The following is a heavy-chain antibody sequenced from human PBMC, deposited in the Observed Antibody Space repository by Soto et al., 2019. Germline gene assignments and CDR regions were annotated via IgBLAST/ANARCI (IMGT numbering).Heavy chain of an antibody. J-gene: IGHJ4*02. D-gene: IGHD2-8*01. CDR1: GFTFRSYA. V-gene: IGHV3-23*01. CDR3: AKKYMKSGDCTNAVCHDAFDY. CDR2: ISGSGGST. Sequence: RSVRRSCAASGFTFRSYAMSWVRQAPGKGLEWVSAISGSGGSTYYADSVKGRFTISRDNSKNTLYLQMNSLRAGDTAVYYCAKKYMKSGDCTNAVCHDAFDYWGQG.